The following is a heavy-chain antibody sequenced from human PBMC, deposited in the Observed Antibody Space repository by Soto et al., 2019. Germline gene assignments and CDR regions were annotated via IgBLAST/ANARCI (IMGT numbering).Heavy chain of an antibody. V-gene: IGHV5-10-1*01. D-gene: IGHD3-3*01. CDR2: IDPSDSYT. CDR1: GYSFTSYW. J-gene: IGHJ6*02. CDR3: AKPLGLWSGPPYYYYGMDV. Sequence: GESLKISCKGSGYSFTSYWISWVRQVPGIGLEWMGRIDPSDSYTNYSPSFQGHVTISADKSISTAYLQMNSLRAEDTAVYYCAKPLGLWSGPPYYYYGMDVWGQGTTVTVSS.